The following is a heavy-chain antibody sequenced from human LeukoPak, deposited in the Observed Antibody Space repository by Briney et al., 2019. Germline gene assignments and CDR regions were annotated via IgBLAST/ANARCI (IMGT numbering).Heavy chain of an antibody. D-gene: IGHD3-22*01. Sequence: GGSLRLSCAASGFTFSSYAMHWVRQAPGKGLEWVAVISYDGSNKYYADSVKGRFTISRDNSKNTLYLQMNSLRAEDTAVYYCARGSPYYDSSLGLDYWGQGTLGTVPS. CDR2: ISYDGSNK. V-gene: IGHV3-30-3*01. J-gene: IGHJ4*01. CDR3: ARGSPYYDSSLGLDY. CDR1: GFTFSSYA.